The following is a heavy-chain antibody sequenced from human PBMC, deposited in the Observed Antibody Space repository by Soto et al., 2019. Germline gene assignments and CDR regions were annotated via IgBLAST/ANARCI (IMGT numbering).Heavy chain of an antibody. CDR2: IYYSGST. V-gene: IGHV4-30-4*01. CDR1: GGSISSGDYY. CDR3: ATAQGSGFLVS. D-gene: IGHD3-10*01. J-gene: IGHJ4*02. Sequence: QVQLQESGPGLVKPSQTLSLTCTVSGGSISSGDYYWSWIRQPPGKGLEWIGDIYYSGSTYYNPSLKSRVTLSVATSKNQFSLKLSSVTAAGTAVYYCATAQGSGFLVSWGQGTLVTVSS.